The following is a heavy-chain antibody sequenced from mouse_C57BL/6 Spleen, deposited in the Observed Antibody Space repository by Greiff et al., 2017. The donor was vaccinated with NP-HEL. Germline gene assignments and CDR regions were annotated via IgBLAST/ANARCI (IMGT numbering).Heavy chain of an antibody. J-gene: IGHJ4*01. CDR3: ARQGDYDGYAMDY. CDR1: GYTFTSYW. Sequence: VQLQQPGAELVRPGSSVKLSCKASGYTFTSYWMHWVKQRPMQGLEWIGNIDPSDSETHYNQKFKDKATLTVDKSSSTAYMQLSSLTSEDSAVYYCARQGDYDGYAMDYWGQGTSVTVSS. V-gene: IGHV1-52*01. CDR2: IDPSDSET. D-gene: IGHD2-4*01.